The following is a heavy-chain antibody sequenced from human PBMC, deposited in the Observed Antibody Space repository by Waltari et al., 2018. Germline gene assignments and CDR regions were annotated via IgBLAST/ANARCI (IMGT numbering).Heavy chain of an antibody. D-gene: IGHD6-19*01. CDR1: GGSIRSSRYY. Sequence: QLQLQESGPGLVKPSETLSLTCTVSGGSIRSSRYYWGWIRQPPGKGLEWIGSIYYSGSTYYNPSLKSRVTISVDTSKNQFSLKLSSVTAADTAVYYCARDGGYSSDWAVAYWGQGTLVTVSS. J-gene: IGHJ4*02. V-gene: IGHV4-39*07. CDR3: ARDGGYSSDWAVAY. CDR2: IYYSGST.